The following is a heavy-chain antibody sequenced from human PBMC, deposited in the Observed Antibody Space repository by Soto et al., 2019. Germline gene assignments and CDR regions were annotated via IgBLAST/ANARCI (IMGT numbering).Heavy chain of an antibody. V-gene: IGHV1-18*01. CDR1: GYIFVNYG. J-gene: IGHJ6*02. CDR3: VMVDNYVTPTPQDV. D-gene: IGHD3-16*01. Sequence: QVQLVQSGYEVKKPGASVKVSCKASGYIFVNYGIAWVRQAPGHGLEWMGWISPYTGNTHSATKVQGRLTMTTDTSTSTAYMDLGSLTSGDTAVYYCVMVDNYVTPTPQDVWGQGTTVTVSS. CDR2: ISPYTGNT.